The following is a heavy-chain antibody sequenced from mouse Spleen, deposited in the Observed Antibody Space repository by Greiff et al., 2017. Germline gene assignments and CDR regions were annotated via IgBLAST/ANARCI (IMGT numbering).Heavy chain of an antibody. CDR2: ISDGGSYT. CDR1: GFTFSSYA. CDR3: ARDYRIEAYYAMDY. J-gene: IGHJ4*01. V-gene: IGHV5-4*01. Sequence: EVQRVESGGGLVKPGGSLKLSCAASGFTFSSYAMSWVRQTPEKRLEWVATISDGGSYTYYPDNVKGRFTISRDNAKNNLYLQMSHLKSEDTAMYYCARDYRIEAYYAMDYWGQGTSVTVSS.